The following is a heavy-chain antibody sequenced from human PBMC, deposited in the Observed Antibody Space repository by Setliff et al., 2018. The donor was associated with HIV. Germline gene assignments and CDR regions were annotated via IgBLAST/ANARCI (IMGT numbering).Heavy chain of an antibody. J-gene: IGHJ4*02. CDR1: GFTFRYFT. V-gene: IGHV3-23*01. CDR2: IRSTAYSGTT. CDR3: AKVRSESAAAAGNY. Sequence: PGESLKISCPASGFTFRYFTMSWVRQAPGKGLEWLGFIRSTAYSGTTHYADSVEGRFTISRDNSKSTLFLQMNSLRAEDTAVYYCAKVRSESAAAAGNYWGQGALVTVSS. D-gene: IGHD6-13*01.